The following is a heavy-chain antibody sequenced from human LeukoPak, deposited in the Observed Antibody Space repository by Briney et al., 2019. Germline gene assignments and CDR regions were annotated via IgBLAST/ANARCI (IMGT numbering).Heavy chain of an antibody. D-gene: IGHD5-18*01. V-gene: IGHV3-30*18. CDR2: ISYDGSNK. CDR3: AKDGDSYGQFDP. Sequence: GGSLRLSCAASGFTFSSYGMHWVRQAPGKGLEWVAVISYDGSNKYYADSVKGRFTISRDNSKNTLYLQMNSLRAEDTAVYYCAKDGDSYGQFDPWGQGTLVTVSS. J-gene: IGHJ5*02. CDR1: GFTFSSYG.